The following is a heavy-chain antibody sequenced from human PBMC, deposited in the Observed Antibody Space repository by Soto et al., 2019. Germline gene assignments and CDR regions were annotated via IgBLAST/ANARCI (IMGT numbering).Heavy chain of an antibody. Sequence: EVQLLESGGGLVQPGGSLRLSCAASGFTFSSYAMSWVRQAPGKGLEWVSAISGSGGSTYYADSVKGRFTISRDNSKNTLYLQMNSLRAEDAAVYYCAKVPRGITATRCDPWGQGTLVTVSS. CDR2: ISGSGGST. CDR3: AKVPRGITATRCDP. CDR1: GFTFSSYA. J-gene: IGHJ5*02. D-gene: IGHD1-20*01. V-gene: IGHV3-23*01.